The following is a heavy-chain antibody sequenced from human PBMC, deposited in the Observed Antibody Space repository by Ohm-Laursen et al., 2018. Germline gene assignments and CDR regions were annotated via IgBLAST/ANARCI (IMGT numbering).Heavy chain of an antibody. V-gene: IGHV3-21*01. CDR2: ISSSSSYI. D-gene: IGHD5-12*01. J-gene: IGHJ4*02. CDR1: GFTFSSCS. CDR3: ARAQRLVASANDY. Sequence: SLRLSCSASGFTFSSCSMNWVRQAPGKGLEWVSSISSSSSYIYYADSVKGRFTISRDNAKNSLYLQMNSLRGDDTAVYYCARAQRLVASANDYWGQGTLVTVSS.